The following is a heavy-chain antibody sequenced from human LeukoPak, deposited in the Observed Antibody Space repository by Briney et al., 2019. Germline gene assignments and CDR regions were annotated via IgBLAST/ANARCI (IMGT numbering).Heavy chain of an antibody. Sequence: KPSETLSLTSTVSGGSVSSCTYCWTWIRQPPGKGLEWIGYVYSSGSTNYSPSLKSRVTMSLEMSKNQFSLRLSSVTAADTAVYYCARDRGDLLTGYLTAFDIWGQGTMVTVSS. D-gene: IGHD3-9*01. CDR3: ARDRGDLLTGYLTAFDI. CDR1: GGSVSSCTYC. CDR2: VYSSGST. J-gene: IGHJ3*02. V-gene: IGHV4-61*01.